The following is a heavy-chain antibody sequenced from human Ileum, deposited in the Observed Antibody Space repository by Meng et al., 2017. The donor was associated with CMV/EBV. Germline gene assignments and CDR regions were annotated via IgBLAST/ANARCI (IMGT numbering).Heavy chain of an antibody. Sequence: CAASDFAFFTYSMNWVRQAPGRGLEWIAGIDSVGNYPFYADPVKGRFTISRDNAKNSLFLQMNTLRAEDTAVYFCARGGYQLHYYFDYWGHGTLVTVSS. V-gene: IGHV3-21*06. CDR2: IDSVGNYP. CDR3: ARGGYQLHYYFDY. J-gene: IGHJ4*01. CDR1: DFAFFTYS. D-gene: IGHD2-2*01.